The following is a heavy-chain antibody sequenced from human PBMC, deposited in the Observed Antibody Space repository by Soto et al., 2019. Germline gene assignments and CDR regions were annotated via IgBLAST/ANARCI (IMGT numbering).Heavy chain of an antibody. V-gene: IGHV4-31*03. J-gene: IGHJ4*02. CDR2: IYYSGST. CDR1: GGSISSGGYY. CDR3: ARCGITIFGVVIAFDY. Sequence: QVQLQESGPGLVKPSQTLSLTCTVSGGSISSGGYYWSWIRQHPGKGLEWIGYIYYSGSTYYNPYLKSRVTISVDTSKNQFSLKLSSVTDADTAVYYCARCGITIFGVVIAFDYWGQGTLVTVSS. D-gene: IGHD3-3*01.